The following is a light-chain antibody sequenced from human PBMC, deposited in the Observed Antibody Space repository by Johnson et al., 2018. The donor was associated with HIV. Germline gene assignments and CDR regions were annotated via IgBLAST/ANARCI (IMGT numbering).Light chain of an antibody. J-gene: IGLJ1*01. V-gene: IGLV1-51*01. CDR1: SSNIGNNY. CDR2: DNN. Sequence: QSVLTQPPSVSAAPGQKVTISCSGSSSNIGNNYVSWYQQIPGRAPKLLIYDNNRRPSGIPDRFSGSKSGTSATLGITGLQTGDEAYYYCGTWDSSLSALFVFGTGTKVTVL. CDR3: GTWDSSLSALFV.